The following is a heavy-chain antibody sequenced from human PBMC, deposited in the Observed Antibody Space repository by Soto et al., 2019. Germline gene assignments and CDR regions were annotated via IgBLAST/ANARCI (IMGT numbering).Heavy chain of an antibody. V-gene: IGHV4-59*13. J-gene: IGHJ4*01. CDR2: AYYSGTT. CDR3: AVWSALTQYYFDS. Sequence: PSETLSLTCAVSGASFGGSYWSWIRQPPGKGLEWIGYAYYSGTTVYNPSLKSRVSISVDTSKKHVSLRLNSVTAADTAVYYCAVWSALTQYYFDSWGHGTLVTVSS. D-gene: IGHD3-3*01. CDR1: GASFGGSY.